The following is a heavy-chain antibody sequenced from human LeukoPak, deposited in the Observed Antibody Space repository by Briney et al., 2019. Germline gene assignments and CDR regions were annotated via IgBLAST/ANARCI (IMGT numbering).Heavy chain of an antibody. J-gene: IGHJ4*02. V-gene: IGHV4-59*01. D-gene: IGHD6-13*01. CDR3: ARHTTAGAIDY. CDR1: GGSISSYY. CDR2: IYYSGST. Sequence: SSETLSLTCTVSGGSISSYYWSWIRQPPGKGLEWIGYIYYSGSTNYNPSLKSRVTISVDTSKNQFSLKLSSVTAADTAVYYCARHTTAGAIDYWGQGTLVTVSS.